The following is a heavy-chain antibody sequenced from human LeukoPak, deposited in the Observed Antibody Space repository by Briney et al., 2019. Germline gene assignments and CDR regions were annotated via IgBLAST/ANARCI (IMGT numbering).Heavy chain of an antibody. CDR1: GGSISSSSYY. CDR3: ARDGSSGSYYALWYFDL. Sequence: PSETLSLTCTVSGGSISSSSYYWGWIRQPPGKGLEWIGSIYYSGSTYYNPSLKSRVTISVDTSKNQFSLKLSSVTAADTAVYYCARDGSSGSYYALWYFDLWGRGTLVTVSS. V-gene: IGHV4-39*07. CDR2: IYYSGST. D-gene: IGHD1-26*01. J-gene: IGHJ2*01.